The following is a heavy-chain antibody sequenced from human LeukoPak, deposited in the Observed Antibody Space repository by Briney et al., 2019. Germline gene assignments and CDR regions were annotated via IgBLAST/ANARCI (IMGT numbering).Heavy chain of an antibody. D-gene: IGHD5-12*01. CDR3: ARVDGRGATDDAFDI. Sequence: GGSLRLSCAASGFTFTRYWMSWVRQAPGKGLEGVANINQDGRDTYYVDSVRGRFTVSRDNAKNSVYLQMDSLRAEDTAVYYCARVDGRGATDDAFDIWGQGTTATVSS. J-gene: IGHJ3*02. CDR1: GFTFTRYW. V-gene: IGHV3-7*01. CDR2: INQDGRDT.